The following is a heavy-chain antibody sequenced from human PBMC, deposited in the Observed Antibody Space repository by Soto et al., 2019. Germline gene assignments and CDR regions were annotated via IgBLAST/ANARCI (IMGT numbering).Heavy chain of an antibody. D-gene: IGHD2-21*02. CDR1: GFAFSNCA. Sequence: PGGSLRLSCAASGFAFSNCAMSWVRQAPGKGLEWVSTIKTSGDTTFYADPAKGRFTTSRDDSKNTLYLQMNSLRAEDTATYYCTKDVTGDIGADFWGQGTPVTVSS. CDR2: IKTSGDTT. J-gene: IGHJ4*02. CDR3: TKDVTGDIGADF. V-gene: IGHV3-23*05.